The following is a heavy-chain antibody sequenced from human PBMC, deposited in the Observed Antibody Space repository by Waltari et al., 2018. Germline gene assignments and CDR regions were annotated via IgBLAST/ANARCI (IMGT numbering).Heavy chain of an antibody. D-gene: IGHD2-2*01. J-gene: IGHJ4*02. CDR2: ISSSSSYI. CDR3: ARDLTRSTSQAD. Sequence: EVQLVESGGGLVKPGGSLRLSCAASGFTFSSYSMNWVRQAPGKGLEWVSSISSSSSYIYYADSVKGRFNISRDNAKNSLYLQMNSLRAEDTAVYYCARDLTRSTSQADWGQGTLVTVSS. CDR1: GFTFSSYS. V-gene: IGHV3-21*01.